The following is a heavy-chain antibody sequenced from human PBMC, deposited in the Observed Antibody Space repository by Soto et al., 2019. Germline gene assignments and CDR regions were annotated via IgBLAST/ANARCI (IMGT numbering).Heavy chain of an antibody. CDR2: IYHSGST. CDR1: GYSTSSGYY. CDR3: ARAVGGYSYNWFDP. Sequence: NPSETLSLTCAVSGYSTSSGYYWGWIRQPPGKGLEWIGSIYHSGSTYYNPSLKSRVTISVDTSKNQFSLKLSSVTAADTAVYYCARAVGGYSYNWFDPWGQGTRATVSS. V-gene: IGHV4-38-2*01. D-gene: IGHD3-22*01. J-gene: IGHJ5*02.